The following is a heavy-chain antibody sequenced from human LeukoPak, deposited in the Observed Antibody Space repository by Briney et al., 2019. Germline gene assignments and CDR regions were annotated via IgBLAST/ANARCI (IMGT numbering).Heavy chain of an antibody. V-gene: IGHV4-4*07. CDR1: GGSISSYY. D-gene: IGHD3-16*02. CDR2: IYTSGST. CDR3: AREVITFGGVIVIPAEYYFDY. J-gene: IGHJ4*02. Sequence: SETLSLTCTVSGGSISSYYWSWIRQPAGKGLEWIGRIYTSGSTNYNPSLKSRVTMSVDTSKNQFSLKLSSVTAADTAVYYCAREVITFGGVIVIPAEYYFDYWGQGTLVTVSS.